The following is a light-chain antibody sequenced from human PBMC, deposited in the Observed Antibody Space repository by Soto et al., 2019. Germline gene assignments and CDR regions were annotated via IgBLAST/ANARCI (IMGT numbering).Light chain of an antibody. CDR2: AGS. CDR3: CSYAGTSAPYV. V-gene: IGLV2-23*01. CDR1: NNDIGNYDL. Sequence: QSVLTQPASVSGFPGQSITISCSGTNNDIGNYDLVSWYQYHPDKAPKLIIYAGSKRPSGVSTRFSGSKSGNTASLTISGLQAEDEADYYCCSYAGTSAPYVFGSGTKVTVL. J-gene: IGLJ1*01.